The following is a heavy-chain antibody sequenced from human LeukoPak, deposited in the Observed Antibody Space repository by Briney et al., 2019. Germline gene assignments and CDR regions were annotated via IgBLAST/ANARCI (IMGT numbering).Heavy chain of an antibody. CDR1: GLPFSSPA. Sequence: GGSLTLSCAVSGLPFSSPAMHWVRHASGEGLEWVGQIKRKANIYATAYAASVKGRFTIYRDDSKNTAYLQMNSLKTEDTAVYYCTRRGCMPFDYWGQGTLVSVSS. V-gene: IGHV3-73*01. CDR2: IKRKANIYAT. CDR3: TRRGCMPFDY. J-gene: IGHJ4*02. D-gene: IGHD2-8*01.